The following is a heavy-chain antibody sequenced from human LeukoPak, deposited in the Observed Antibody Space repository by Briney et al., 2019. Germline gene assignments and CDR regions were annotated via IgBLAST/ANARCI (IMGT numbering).Heavy chain of an antibody. V-gene: IGHV1-69*13. Sequence: SVKVSCKASGGTFSSYAISWVRQAPGQGLEWMGGIIPIFGTANYAQKFQGRVTITADESTSTAYMELSSLRSDDTAVYYCASGDPSGAYFDYWGQGTLVTVSS. CDR3: ASGDPSGAYFDY. CDR1: GGTFSSYA. D-gene: IGHD3-10*01. CDR2: IIPIFGTA. J-gene: IGHJ4*02.